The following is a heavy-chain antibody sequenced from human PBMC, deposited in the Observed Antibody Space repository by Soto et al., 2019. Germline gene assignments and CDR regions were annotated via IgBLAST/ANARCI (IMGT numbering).Heavy chain of an antibody. CDR3: ARAINTGTLLYYGMDV. D-gene: IGHD1-7*01. CDR2: IIPIFGTA. V-gene: IGHV1-69*13. Sequence: SVKVSCKASGGTFSSYAISWVRQAPGQGLEWMGGIIPIFGTANYAQKFQGRVTITADESTSTAYMELSSLRSEDTAVYYCARAINTGTLLYYGMDVWGQGTTVTVSS. CDR1: GGTFSSYA. J-gene: IGHJ6*02.